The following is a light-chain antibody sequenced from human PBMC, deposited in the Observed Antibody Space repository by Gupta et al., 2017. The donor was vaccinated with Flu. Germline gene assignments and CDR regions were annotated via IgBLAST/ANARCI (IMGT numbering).Light chain of an antibody. CDR1: NSNIGINY. CDR3: AAWDDSLSGVV. J-gene: IGLJ2*01. V-gene: IGLV1-47*01. Sequence: QSVLTQPPSASGTPGQRVTISCSGGNSNIGINYVYWYQQLPGAAPKLFSYRSNQRPSGVPDRFSGSKSGTSASLAISGLRSEDEADYYCAAWDDSLSGVVFGGGTKLTVL. CDR2: RSN.